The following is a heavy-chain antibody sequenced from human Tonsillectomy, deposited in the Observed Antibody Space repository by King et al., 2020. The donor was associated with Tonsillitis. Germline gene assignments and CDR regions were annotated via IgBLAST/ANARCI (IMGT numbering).Heavy chain of an antibody. CDR2: ISGSVRNT. J-gene: IGHJ5*02. Sequence: VQLVESGGGLVQPGGSLRLSCAASGFTFDNYAMSWVRQAPGKGLEWVSAISGSVRNTYYAASVKGRFTISRDNSKNTQYLQMNSLRAEDTAVYYCAKEPEQWLAQNWFDPWGQGTLVTVSS. D-gene: IGHD6-19*01. CDR3: AKEPEQWLAQNWFDP. V-gene: IGHV3-23*04. CDR1: GFTFDNYA.